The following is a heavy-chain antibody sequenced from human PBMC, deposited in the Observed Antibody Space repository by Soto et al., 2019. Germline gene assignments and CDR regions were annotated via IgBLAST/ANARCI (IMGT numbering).Heavy chain of an antibody. V-gene: IGHV5-51*03. Sequence: EVQLVQAAAEMKKPGESLKISCYASGYTFSAYWIGWVRQTPGKGLEWMGIIYPGDSDTRYSPTFQGQVTISADTSFSTAYLQWNSLEASDTAIYYCARVNRPTHFDHWGQGTLVTVS. CDR1: GYTFSAYW. CDR3: ARVNRPTHFDH. CDR2: IYPGDSDT. J-gene: IGHJ4*02.